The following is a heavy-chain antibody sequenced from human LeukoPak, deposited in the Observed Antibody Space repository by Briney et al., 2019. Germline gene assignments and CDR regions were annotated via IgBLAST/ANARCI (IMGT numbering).Heavy chain of an antibody. J-gene: IGHJ4*02. Sequence: GGSLRLSCAASGFTFNRYGMHWVRQAPGKGLECVALISYDGRKKFYADSVQDRFTISRDDSKNTVYLQMSSLRAEDTAMYYCARWNGDFLTGYYLDDWGQGTLVTVSS. CDR2: ISYDGRKK. V-gene: IGHV3-30*03. CDR3: ARWNGDFLTGYYLDD. D-gene: IGHD3-9*01. CDR1: GFTFNRYG.